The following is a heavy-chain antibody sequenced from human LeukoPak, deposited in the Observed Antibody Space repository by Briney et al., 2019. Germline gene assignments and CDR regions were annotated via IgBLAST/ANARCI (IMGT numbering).Heavy chain of an antibody. CDR1: GSTVSSNY. J-gene: IGHJ3*02. CDR3: AREPYYYDSSGPEGDAFDI. CDR2: IYSGGST. Sequence: RGGSLRLSCAASGSTVSSNYMSWVRQAPGKGLEWVSVIYSGGSTYYADSVKGRFTISRDNSKNTLYLQMNSLRAEDTAVYYCAREPYYYDSSGPEGDAFDIWGQGTMVTVSS. D-gene: IGHD3-22*01. V-gene: IGHV3-66*01.